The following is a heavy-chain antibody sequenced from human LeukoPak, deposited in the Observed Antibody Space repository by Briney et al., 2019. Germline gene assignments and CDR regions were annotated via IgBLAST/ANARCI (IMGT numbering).Heavy chain of an antibody. Sequence: SETLSLTCVLYGGSSSGYYWSWIRQPPGKGLEWIGEINRSRSTNYNPSLKSRVTISVDTSKNQFSLKLRSVMAADTAVYYCARAYCVGDCTVLHIYFDNWGQGTLVTVSS. D-gene: IGHD2-21*02. CDR2: INRSRST. CDR3: ARAYCVGDCTVLHIYFDN. V-gene: IGHV4-34*01. J-gene: IGHJ4*02. CDR1: GGSSSGYY.